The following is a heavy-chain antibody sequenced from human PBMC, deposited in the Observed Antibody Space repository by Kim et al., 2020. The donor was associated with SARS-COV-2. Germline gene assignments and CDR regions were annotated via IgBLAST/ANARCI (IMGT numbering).Heavy chain of an antibody. CDR3: ATSGTFWVPRSEAFDI. CDR1: GFKFGDYY. Sequence: GGSLRLSCAASGFKFGDYYMSWIRQAPGKGLQWISYMRSISDTIYYADSVRGRFTISRDNAKNLLYLQMNRLRVEDTGVYYCATSGTFWVPRSEAFDIWGQGTMVTVSS. CDR2: MRSISDTI. V-gene: IGHV3-11*01. J-gene: IGHJ3*02. D-gene: IGHD1-26*01.